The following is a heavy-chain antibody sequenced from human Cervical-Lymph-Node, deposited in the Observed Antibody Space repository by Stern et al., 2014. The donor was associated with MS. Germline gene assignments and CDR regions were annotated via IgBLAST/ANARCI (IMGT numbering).Heavy chain of an antibody. V-gene: IGHV1-8*01. Sequence: VQLEESGAEVKKPGASVKVSCKASGYTFINYDINWVRQAPGRGLEWKGWMNPNIGNTGYAQEFQGRVTMTTNTSISTVYMELSSLTSDDTAVYYCARGLVVSSSLWFDPWGQGTLVTVSS. CDR3: ARGLVVSSSLWFDP. CDR2: MNPNIGNT. J-gene: IGHJ5*02. D-gene: IGHD6-6*01. CDR1: GYTFINYD.